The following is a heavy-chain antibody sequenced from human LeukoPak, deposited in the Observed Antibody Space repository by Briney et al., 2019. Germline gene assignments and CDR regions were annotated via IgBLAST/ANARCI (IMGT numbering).Heavy chain of an antibody. J-gene: IGHJ4*02. CDR1: GFTFDDYA. D-gene: IGHD6-6*01. CDR2: ISGSGGST. CDR3: AKDLSLAAARPSYDY. Sequence: GRSLRLSCAASGFTFDDYAMPWVRQAPGKGLEWVSAISGSGGSTYYADSVKGRFTISRDNSKNTLYLQMNSLRAEDTAVYYCAKDLSLAAARPSYDYWGQGTLVTVSS. V-gene: IGHV3-23*01.